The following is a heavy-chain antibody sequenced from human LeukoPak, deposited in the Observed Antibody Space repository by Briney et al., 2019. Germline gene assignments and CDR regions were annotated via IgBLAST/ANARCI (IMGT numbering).Heavy chain of an antibody. CDR2: IKEDGSEK. D-gene: IGHD2-15*01. CDR1: GFIFSSYW. V-gene: IGHV3-7*03. CDR3: AKGEVVVVVAATPLDY. Sequence: GGSLRLSCAASGFIFSSYWMAWVRQAPGKGLEWVANIKEDGSEKNYVDSVKGRFTISRDNAKNTLYLQMNSLRAEDTAVYYCAKGEVVVVVAATPLDYWGQGTLVTVSS. J-gene: IGHJ4*02.